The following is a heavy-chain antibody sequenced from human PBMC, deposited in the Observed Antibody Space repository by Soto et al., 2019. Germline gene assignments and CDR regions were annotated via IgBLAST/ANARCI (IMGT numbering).Heavy chain of an antibody. V-gene: IGHV4-59*01. D-gene: IGHD3-22*01. Sequence: SGTLSLTCTVSGGSISSYYWSWIRQPPGKGLERIGYIYYSGSTNYNPCLESRVTISVDTSKNQFSLKLSSVTDADTAVYYCARSYYDSSGYPGYWGQGNLVTVSS. CDR2: IYYSGST. CDR3: ARSYYDSSGYPGY. J-gene: IGHJ4*02. CDR1: GGSISSYY.